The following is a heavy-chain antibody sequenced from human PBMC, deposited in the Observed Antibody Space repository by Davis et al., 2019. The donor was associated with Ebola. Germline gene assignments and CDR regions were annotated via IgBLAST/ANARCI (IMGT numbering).Heavy chain of an antibody. V-gene: IGHV1-8*01. CDR1: GYTFTNYD. D-gene: IGHD5-12*01. CDR2: VNPNSANT. J-gene: IGHJ5*02. CDR3: ARGRKVAKMGSWFDP. Sequence: ASVKVSCKASGYTFTNYDVHWVRQGTGQGLEWIGWVNPNSANTGYGQKFQGRVTMTRNTSISTAYMELSSLTSEDTAVYYCARGRKVAKMGSWFDPWGQGTLVTVSS.